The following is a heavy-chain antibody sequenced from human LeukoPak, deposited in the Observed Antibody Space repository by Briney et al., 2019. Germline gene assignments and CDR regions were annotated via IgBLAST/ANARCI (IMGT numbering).Heavy chain of an antibody. V-gene: IGHV3-23*01. CDR2: ISSSGDST. CDR3: AKHEGSSWYYFDY. CDR1: GFTFSGYA. D-gene: IGHD6-13*01. J-gene: IGHJ4*02. Sequence: PGGSLRLSCAASGFTFSGYAMSWVRQAPGKGLEWVSSISSSGDSTYYADSVKGRFTISRDNSKNTLYLQMNSLRAEDTAVYYCAKHEGSSWYYFDYWGQGTLVTVSS.